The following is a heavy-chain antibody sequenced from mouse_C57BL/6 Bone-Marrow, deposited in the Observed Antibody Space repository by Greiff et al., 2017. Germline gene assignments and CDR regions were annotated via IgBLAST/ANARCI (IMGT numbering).Heavy chain of an antibody. CDR3: TAGDADGFDY. Sequence: EVKLVESGGGLVQPGGSMKLSCVASGFTFSNYWMNWVRQSPEKGLEWVAQIRLKSDNYATHYAESVKGRFTISRDDSKSSVYLQMNNLRAEDTGIYYCTAGDADGFDYWGQGTTLTVSS. CDR1: GFTFSNYW. J-gene: IGHJ2*01. V-gene: IGHV6-3*01. CDR2: IRLKSDNYAT.